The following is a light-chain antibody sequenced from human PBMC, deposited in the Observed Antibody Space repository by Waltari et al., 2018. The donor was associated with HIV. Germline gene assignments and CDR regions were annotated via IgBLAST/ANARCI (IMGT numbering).Light chain of an antibody. CDR3: QQHYNTPYT. CDR1: QTVLYTSNNKHY. V-gene: IGKV4-1*01. CDR2: WAS. J-gene: IGKJ2*01. Sequence: DIVMTQSPDSLAVSLGERATINCKSSQTVLYTSNNKHYLAWYQQKPGQPPKLLIYWASTRESGVPDRFSGSGSGTDFTLTISSLQAEDLAVYYCQQHYNTPYTFGQGTKLEIK.